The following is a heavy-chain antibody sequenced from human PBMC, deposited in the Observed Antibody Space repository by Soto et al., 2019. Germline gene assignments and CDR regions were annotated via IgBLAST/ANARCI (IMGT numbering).Heavy chain of an antibody. V-gene: IGHV3-30*03. CDR3: GSRSPLIYYFDY. CDR2: ISYDGSNK. J-gene: IGHJ4*02. CDR1: GFTFSSYG. Sequence: GGSLRLSCAASGFTFSSYGMHWVRQAPGKGLEWVAVISYDGSNKYYADSVKGRFTISRDNSKNTLYLQMNSLRAEDRYFDSGGSRSPLIYYFDYWGQGTLVTVSS. D-gene: IGHD3-16*01.